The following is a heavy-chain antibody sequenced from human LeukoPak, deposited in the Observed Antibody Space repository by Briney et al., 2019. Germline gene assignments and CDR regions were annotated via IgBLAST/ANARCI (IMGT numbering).Heavy chain of an antibody. CDR3: ARAPGYQLIYLLDY. V-gene: IGHV4-59*01. Sequence: PSETLSLTCTVSGDSISSFYWTWIRQPPGKGLEWIGYIYYSGSTNYNPSLKSRVTISVDTSKNQFSLKLSSVTAADTAVYYCARAPGYQLIYLLDYWGQGTLVTVSS. CDR2: IYYSGST. J-gene: IGHJ4*02. CDR1: GDSISSFY. D-gene: IGHD2-2*02.